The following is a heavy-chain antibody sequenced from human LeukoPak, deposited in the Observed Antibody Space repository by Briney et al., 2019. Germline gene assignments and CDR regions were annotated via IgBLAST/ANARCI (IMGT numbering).Heavy chain of an antibody. Sequence: SETLSLTCTVSGDSISNSNYYWGWFRQPPGKGLEWIGSIYYTGSTHYNPSLKSRVTISVDTSKNQFSLKLSSVTAADTAVFYCARGLGSAWYFDYWGQGTLVTVSS. D-gene: IGHD6-25*01. V-gene: IGHV4-39*01. J-gene: IGHJ4*02. CDR2: IYYTGST. CDR3: ARGLGSAWYFDY. CDR1: GDSISNSNYY.